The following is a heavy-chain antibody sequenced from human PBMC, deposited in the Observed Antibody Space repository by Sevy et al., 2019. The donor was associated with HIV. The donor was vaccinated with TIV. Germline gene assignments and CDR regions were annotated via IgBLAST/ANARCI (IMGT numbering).Heavy chain of an antibody. J-gene: IGHJ6*03. CDR1: GGSFSGYY. CDR2: INHSGST. CDR3: ARGPHYYDSSGYYPTYYYYMDV. V-gene: IGHV4-34*01. D-gene: IGHD3-22*01. Sequence: SETLSLTCAVYGGSFSGYYWSWIRQPPGKGLEWIGEINHSGSTNYNPSLKSRVTISVDTSKNQFSLKLSSVTAADTAVYYCARGPHYYDSSGYYPTYYYYMDVWGKGTTVTVSS.